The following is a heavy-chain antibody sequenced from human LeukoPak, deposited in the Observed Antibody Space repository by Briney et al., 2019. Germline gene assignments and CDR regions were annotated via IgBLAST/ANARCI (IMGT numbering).Heavy chain of an antibody. CDR3: ARALRLGDFDY. CDR2: ISAYNGNT. V-gene: IGHV1-18*01. CDR1: GYTLTSYG. Sequence: ASVKVSCKASGYTLTSYGISWVRQAPGQGLEWMGWISAYNGNTNYAQKLQGRVTMTTDTSTSTAYMELRSLRSGDTAVYYCARALRLGDFDYWGQGTLVTVSS. D-gene: IGHD5-12*01. J-gene: IGHJ4*02.